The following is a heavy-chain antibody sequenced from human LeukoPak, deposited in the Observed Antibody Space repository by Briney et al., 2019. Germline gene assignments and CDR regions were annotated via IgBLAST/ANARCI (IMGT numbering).Heavy chain of an antibody. CDR1: GYTVSRNY. CDR3: ARGGRDSSGYPYGMVV. CDR2: FYNDGSI. D-gene: IGHD3-22*01. Sequence: GGSLRLSCAASGYTVSRNYMGWVRQAPGKGLEWVSVFYNDGSIYYADPVKGRFTISRDNFKNTLYLQMRSLRGEDTAVYFFARGGRDSSGYPYGMVVWGEGTSVSVSS. V-gene: IGHV3-66*01. J-gene: IGHJ6*04.